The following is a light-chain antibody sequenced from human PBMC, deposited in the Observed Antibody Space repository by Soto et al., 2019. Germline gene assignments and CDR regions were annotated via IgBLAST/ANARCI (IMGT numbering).Light chain of an antibody. CDR2: GAS. V-gene: IGKV3-15*01. CDR3: QQYNNWPPAYT. Sequence: PAPLSGSPGERATLSCRASQSVSSNLAWYQQKPGQAPRLLIYGASTRATGIPARFSGSGSGTEFTPTISSLQSEDFAVYYCQQYNNWPPAYTFGQGTRLEIK. J-gene: IGKJ5*01. CDR1: QSVSSN.